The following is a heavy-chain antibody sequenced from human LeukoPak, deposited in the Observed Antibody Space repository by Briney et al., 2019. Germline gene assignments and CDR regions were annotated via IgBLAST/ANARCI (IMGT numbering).Heavy chain of an antibody. Sequence: LSGSGGSTYYADSVKGRFTISRDNSKNTLYLQMNSLRAEDTAIYYCAKDNLYLLTVTPRPGWFDPWGQGTLVTVSS. V-gene: IGHV3-23*01. D-gene: IGHD4-17*01. CDR2: LSGSGGST. J-gene: IGHJ5*02. CDR3: AKDNLYLLTVTPRPGWFDP.